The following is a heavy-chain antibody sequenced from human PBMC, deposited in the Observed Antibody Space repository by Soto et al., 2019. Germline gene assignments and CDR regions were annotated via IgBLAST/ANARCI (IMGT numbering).Heavy chain of an antibody. Sequence: SETLSLTCAVYGGSFSGYYWSWIRQPPEKGLEWIGEINHSGSTNYNPSLKSRLTISVDTSKNQFSLKLSSVTAADTAVYYCATRAAAGDNWFDPWGQGTLVTVSS. CDR2: INHSGST. CDR3: ATRAAAGDNWFDP. J-gene: IGHJ5*02. V-gene: IGHV4-34*01. CDR1: GGSFSGYY. D-gene: IGHD6-13*01.